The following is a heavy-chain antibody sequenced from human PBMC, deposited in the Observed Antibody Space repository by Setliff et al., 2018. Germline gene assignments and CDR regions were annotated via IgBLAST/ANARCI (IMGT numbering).Heavy chain of an antibody. V-gene: IGHV5-51*01. Sequence: RGESLKISCKGSGYSFTSYWIGWVRQMPGKGLEWMGIIYPGDSDTRYSPSFQGQVTISADKSISTAYLQWSSLKASDTAMYYCARRRYYDSSGYYYFDYWGQGTLVTSPQ. D-gene: IGHD3-22*01. CDR1: GYSFTSYW. J-gene: IGHJ4*02. CDR3: ARRRYYDSSGYYYFDY. CDR2: IYPGDSDT.